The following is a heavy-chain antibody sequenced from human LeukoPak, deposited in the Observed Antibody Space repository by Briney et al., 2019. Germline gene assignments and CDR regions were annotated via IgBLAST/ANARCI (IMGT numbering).Heavy chain of an antibody. D-gene: IGHD5-12*01. Sequence: GASVKVSCKASGGTFSSYATSWVRQAPGQGLEWMGGIIAIFGTANYAQKFQGRVTITTDESTSTAYMELSSLRSEDTAVYYCARGKIVATIEGLAYWGQGTLVTVSS. CDR3: ARGKIVATIEGLAY. V-gene: IGHV1-69*05. CDR1: GGTFSSYA. CDR2: IIAIFGTA. J-gene: IGHJ4*02.